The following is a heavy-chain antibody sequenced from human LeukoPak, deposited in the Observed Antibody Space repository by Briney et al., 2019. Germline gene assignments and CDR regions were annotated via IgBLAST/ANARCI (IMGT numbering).Heavy chain of an antibody. D-gene: IGHD1-26*01. Sequence: GGSLRLSCAASGFTFSSYSMNWVRQAPGKGLEWVSYISSSSTTIYYADSVKGRFTISRDNAKNSLYLQMNSLRAEDTAVYYCASWEEKLTPDYWGQGTLVTVSS. CDR1: GFTFSSYS. J-gene: IGHJ4*02. CDR2: ISSSSTTI. CDR3: ASWEEKLTPDY. V-gene: IGHV3-48*01.